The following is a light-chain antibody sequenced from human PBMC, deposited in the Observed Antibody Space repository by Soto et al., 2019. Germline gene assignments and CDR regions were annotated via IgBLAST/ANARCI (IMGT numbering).Light chain of an antibody. CDR2: DAS. J-gene: IGKJ3*01. CDR1: QSVSSY. CDR3: QQRSNRTPVFT. V-gene: IGKV3-11*01. Sequence: EIVLTQSPATLSLSPGERATLSCRASQSVSSYLAWYQQKPGQAPRLLIYDASNRATGIPARFSGSGSGTDFTLTISSLEPEDFAVYYCQQRSNRTPVFTCGRGTEVDIK.